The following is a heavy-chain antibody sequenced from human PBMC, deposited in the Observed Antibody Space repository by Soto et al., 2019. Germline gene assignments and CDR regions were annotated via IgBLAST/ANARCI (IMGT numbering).Heavy chain of an antibody. Sequence: ASVKVSCKASGYTFTGYYMHWVRQAPGQGLEWMGWINPNSGGTNYAQKFQGWVTMTRDTSISTAYMELSRLRSDDTAVYYCARDAPYYYDSSGYPNDAFDIWG. CDR1: GYTFTGYY. V-gene: IGHV1-2*04. J-gene: IGHJ3*02. CDR2: INPNSGGT. D-gene: IGHD3-22*01. CDR3: ARDAPYYYDSSGYPNDAFDI.